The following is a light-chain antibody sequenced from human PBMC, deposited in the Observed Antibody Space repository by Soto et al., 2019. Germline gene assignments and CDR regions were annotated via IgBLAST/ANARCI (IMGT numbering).Light chain of an antibody. CDR3: QQYGSSPRN. CDR1: QNIHNH. CDR2: DAI. V-gene: IGKV3-15*01. Sequence: DKLMSQSPATLSVSLGERVTLSCRASQNIHNHMSWFLQKPGQTPRLLIYDAIIRAPDVPARFSGSWSGTEFTLTINSLQSEDFAVYYCQQYGSSPRNFGQGTK. J-gene: IGKJ1*01.